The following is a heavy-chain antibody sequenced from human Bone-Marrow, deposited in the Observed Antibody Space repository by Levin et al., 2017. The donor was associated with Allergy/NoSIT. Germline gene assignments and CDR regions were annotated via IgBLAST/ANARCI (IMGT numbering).Heavy chain of an antibody. CDR2: ISGSGGST. D-gene: IGHD4-23*01. Sequence: ETLSLTCAASGFTFNYFAMSWVRQAPGKGLEWVSAISGSGGSTYYADSVRGRFTVSRDNSKNTLYLQMHSLRAEDTAVYYCTYFFMNYGGNPGAFNIWGQGTMVTVSS. CDR3: TYFFMNYGGNPGAFNI. J-gene: IGHJ3*02. V-gene: IGHV3-23*01. CDR1: GFTFNYFA.